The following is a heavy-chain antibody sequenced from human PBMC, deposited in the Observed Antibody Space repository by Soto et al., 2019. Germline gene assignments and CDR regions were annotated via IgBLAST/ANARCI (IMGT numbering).Heavy chain of an antibody. CDR3: ARDYGDYSFFFDY. J-gene: IGHJ4*02. CDR2: YSGFT. Sequence: SETLSLTCTVTGDSITTYQWGWIRQPPGKGLEWIGGYSGFTDYNPSLESRATISVDHSKNQFSLTLRSVNAADTAVYYCARDYGDYSFFFDYWAREPWSPSPQ. D-gene: IGHD4-17*01. V-gene: IGHV4-59*01. CDR1: GDSITTYQ.